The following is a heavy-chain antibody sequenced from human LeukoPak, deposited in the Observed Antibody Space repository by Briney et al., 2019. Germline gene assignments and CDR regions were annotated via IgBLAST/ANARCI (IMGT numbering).Heavy chain of an antibody. CDR2: IYYTGSS. CDR3: ARAFYGSPNWFDP. D-gene: IGHD3-10*01. V-gene: IGHV4-59*01. CDR1: GGSINGYS. J-gene: IGHJ5*02. Sequence: SETLSLTCTVSGGSINGYSWSWIRQPPGKGLEWIGFIYYTGSSNYNPSLKSRVTISVDTSKNQFSLKLSSVTAADTALYYCARAFYGSPNWFDPWGQGTLVSVS.